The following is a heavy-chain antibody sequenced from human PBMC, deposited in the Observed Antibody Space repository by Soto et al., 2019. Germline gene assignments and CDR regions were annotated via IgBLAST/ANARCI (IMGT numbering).Heavy chain of an antibody. CDR2: IKEDGSEK. D-gene: IGHD3-16*01. CDR3: VRVGRLGGY. Sequence: PGGSLRLSCAASGFTFSTYWMSWVRQAPGKGLEWVANIKEDGSEKYYVDSVKGRFTTSRGNANNSLYLQTNSLRAEDTAVYYCVRVGRLGGYWGQGTLVTVSS. CDR1: GFTFSTYW. V-gene: IGHV3-7*03. J-gene: IGHJ4*02.